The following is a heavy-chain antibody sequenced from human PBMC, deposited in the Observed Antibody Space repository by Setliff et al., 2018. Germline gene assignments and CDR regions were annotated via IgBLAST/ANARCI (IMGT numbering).Heavy chain of an antibody. CDR2: INPSSXXX. D-gene: IGHD3-22*01. Sequence: ASVKVSCKASGYTFTSHYMHWVRQAPGLGLEWMGTINPSSXXXXXXQKFXXRVTMTRDTSTSTVYMDMSSLRSEDTAAYYCARDVFPYHYEGAFDIWGQGTMVTVSS. V-gene: IGHV1-46*01. J-gene: IGHJ3*02. CDR1: GYTFTSHY. CDR3: ARDVFPYHYEGAFDI.